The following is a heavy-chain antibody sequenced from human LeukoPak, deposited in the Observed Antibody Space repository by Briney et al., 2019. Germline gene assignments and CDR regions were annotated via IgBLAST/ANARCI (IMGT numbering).Heavy chain of an antibody. D-gene: IGHD6-19*01. CDR2: IYYSGRT. Sequence: PSETLSLTCTVSGGSISSGAYYWSWIRQHPGKGLEWIGYIYYSGRTFYNPSLKSRVTISVDTSKNQFSLKLSSVTAADTAVYYCARFVAVAGAFDYWGQGTLVTVSS. CDR1: GGSISSGAYY. CDR3: ARFVAVAGAFDY. J-gene: IGHJ4*02. V-gene: IGHV4-30-4*08.